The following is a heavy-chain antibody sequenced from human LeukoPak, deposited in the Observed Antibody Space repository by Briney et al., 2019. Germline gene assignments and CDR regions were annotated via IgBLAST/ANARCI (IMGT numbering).Heavy chain of an antibody. J-gene: IGHJ4*02. V-gene: IGHV3-33*01. CDR3: ARDGSGSNSGWYIH. CDR2: IWYDGSNK. D-gene: IGHD6-19*01. CDR1: GFTFSSHS. Sequence: PGGSLRLSCAASGFTFSSHSMRSVRHAPGKGLECVSVIWYDGSNKYSADSVKGRFTISRDNSKNTLYLQMNSLRAEDTAVYYCARDGSGSNSGWYIHWGQGALVSVSS.